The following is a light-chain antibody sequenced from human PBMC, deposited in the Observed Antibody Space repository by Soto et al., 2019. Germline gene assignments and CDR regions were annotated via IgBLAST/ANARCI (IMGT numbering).Light chain of an antibody. V-gene: IGKV2-28*01. CDR2: LGS. Sequence: DIVMTQSPLSLPFTPGEPASISCRSSQSLLHSNGYNYLDWYLQKPGQSPQLLIYLGSNRASGVPDRFSGSGSGTDFTLKISRVKAEDVGVYYCMQALQTPITFGQGTRLEIK. CDR3: MQALQTPIT. J-gene: IGKJ5*01. CDR1: QSLLHSNGYNY.